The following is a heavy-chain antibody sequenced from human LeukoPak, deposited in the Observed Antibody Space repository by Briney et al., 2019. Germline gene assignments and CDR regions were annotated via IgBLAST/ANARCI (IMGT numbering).Heavy chain of an antibody. V-gene: IGHV3-33*06. D-gene: IGHD6-19*01. CDR1: GFTISSYG. J-gene: IGHJ4*02. CDR2: IWYDGSNK. CDR3: AKGMAVAGWY. Sequence: PGGSLRLSCAASGFTISSYGMHWVRQAPGKGLEWVAVIWYDGSNKYYADSVKGRFTISRDSSKNTLYLQMNSLRAEDTAVYYCAKGMAVAGWYWGQGTLVTVSS.